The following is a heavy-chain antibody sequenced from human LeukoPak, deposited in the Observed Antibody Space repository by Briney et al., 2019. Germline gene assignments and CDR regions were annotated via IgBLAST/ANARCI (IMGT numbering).Heavy chain of an antibody. CDR2: IIPIFGTA. Sequence: SVKVSCTASGYTFTNFYMHWVRQAPGQGLEWIGGIIPIFGTANYAQKFQGRVTITADESTSTAYMELSSLRSEDTAVYYCASSRSGQWLADYWGQGTLVTVSS. CDR1: GYTFTNFY. J-gene: IGHJ4*02. V-gene: IGHV1-69*13. D-gene: IGHD6-19*01. CDR3: ASSRSGQWLADY.